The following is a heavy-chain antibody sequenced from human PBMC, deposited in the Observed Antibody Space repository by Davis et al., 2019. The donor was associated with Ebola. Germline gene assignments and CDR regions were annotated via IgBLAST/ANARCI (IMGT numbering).Heavy chain of an antibody. CDR2: IYYSGST. CDR3: ARRRSGWRSYGMDV. J-gene: IGHJ6*04. CDR1: GGSISSYY. V-gene: IGHV4-59*08. D-gene: IGHD6-19*01. Sequence: SETLSLTCTVSGGSISSYYWSWIRQPPGKGLEWIGNIYYSGSTNYNPSLKSRVTISVDTSKNQFSLKLSSVTAADTAVYYCARRRSGWRSYGMDVWGKGTTVTVSS.